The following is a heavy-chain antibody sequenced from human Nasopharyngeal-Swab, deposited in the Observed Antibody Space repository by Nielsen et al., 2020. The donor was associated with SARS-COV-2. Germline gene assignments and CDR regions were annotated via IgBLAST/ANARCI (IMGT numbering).Heavy chain of an antibody. J-gene: IGHJ4*02. Sequence: SEPLSLTCTVSGGSISSSSYYWGWIRQPPGKGLEWIGSIYYSGSTYYNPSLKSRVTISVYTSKNQFSLKLSSVTAADTAVYYCARHVTSSGWYAGLDYWGQGTLVTVSS. D-gene: IGHD6-19*01. CDR3: ARHVTSSGWYAGLDY. CDR1: GGSISSSSYY. V-gene: IGHV4-39*01. CDR2: IYYSGST.